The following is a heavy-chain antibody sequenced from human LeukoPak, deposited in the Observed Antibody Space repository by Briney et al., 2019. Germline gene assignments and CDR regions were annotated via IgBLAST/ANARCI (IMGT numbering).Heavy chain of an antibody. D-gene: IGHD3-22*01. CDR3: AGLNYYDSSGYY. J-gene: IGHJ4*02. CDR1: GGSISSGGYY. Sequence: SQTLSPTCTVSGGSISSGGYYWSWIRQPPGKGLEWIGYIYHSGSTYYNPSLKSRVTISVDRSKNQFSLKLSSVTAADTAVYYCAGLNYYDSSGYYWGQGTLVTVSS. CDR2: IYHSGST. V-gene: IGHV4-30-2*01.